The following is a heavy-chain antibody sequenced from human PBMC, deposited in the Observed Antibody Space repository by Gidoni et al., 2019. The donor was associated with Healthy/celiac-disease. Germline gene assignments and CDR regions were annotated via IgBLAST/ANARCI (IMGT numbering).Heavy chain of an antibody. CDR2: IWYDGSNK. J-gene: IGHJ4*02. CDR3: ARDLGTQWFGELKY. Sequence: QVQLVESGGGVVQPGRSLRLSCAASGFPFSSYGMHWVRQAPGKGLEWVAVIWYDGSNKYYADSVKGRFTISRDNSKNTLYLQMNSLRAEDTAVYYCARDLGTQWFGELKYWGQGTLVTVSS. D-gene: IGHD3-10*01. CDR1: GFPFSSYG. V-gene: IGHV3-33*01.